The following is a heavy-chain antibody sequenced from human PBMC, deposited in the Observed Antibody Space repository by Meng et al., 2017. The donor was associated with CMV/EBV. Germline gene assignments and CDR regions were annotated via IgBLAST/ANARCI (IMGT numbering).Heavy chain of an antibody. J-gene: IGHJ5*02. V-gene: IGHV1-69*10. CDR1: SYA. CDR2: IIPIIGIE. D-gene: IGHD3-3*01. Sequence: SYAIRWVRKAPGQGIERRGGIIPIIGIENYEQKFQGRVTSTEDKATSTAYMELSSLRSEDTAVYYGARDQRVLRFLEWLTGGWFDPWGQGTLVTVSS. CDR3: ARDQRVLRFLEWLTGGWFDP.